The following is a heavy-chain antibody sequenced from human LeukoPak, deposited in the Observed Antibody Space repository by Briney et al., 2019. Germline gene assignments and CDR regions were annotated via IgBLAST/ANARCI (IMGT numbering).Heavy chain of an antibody. D-gene: IGHD4-17*01. CDR2: INPSAGST. V-gene: IGHV1-46*01. CDR1: GYTFTSNY. Sequence: ASVKVSCKASGYTFTSNYMHWVRQAPGQGLEWMGIINPSAGSTTYAQKFQGRVTMTRDTSTSTVYMELSSLRSEDTAVYYCARSGAPRNNFGDYRGDYWGQGTLVTVSS. CDR3: ARSGAPRNNFGDYRGDY. J-gene: IGHJ4*02.